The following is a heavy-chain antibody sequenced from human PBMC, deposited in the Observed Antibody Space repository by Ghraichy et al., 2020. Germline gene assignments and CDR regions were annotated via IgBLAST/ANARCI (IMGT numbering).Heavy chain of an antibody. CDR3: SRTYSDRDTYTYYFAD. J-gene: IGHJ4*02. D-gene: IGHD3-16*02. CDR2: IRSKSNSYTT. Sequence: GGSLRLSCAASGFTFSDHYMDWVRQAPGKGLEWVARIRSKSNSYTTEYAPSVKGRFTISRDDSKNSLYLQMSSLKTEDTAVYYCSRTYSDRDTYTYYFADWGQGILVTVSS. V-gene: IGHV3-72*01. CDR1: GFTFSDHY.